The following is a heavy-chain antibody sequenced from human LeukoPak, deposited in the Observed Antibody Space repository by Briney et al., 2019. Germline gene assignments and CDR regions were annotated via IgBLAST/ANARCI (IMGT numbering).Heavy chain of an antibody. D-gene: IGHD2-8*01. CDR3: ARDPDLGYCTNGVCYYFDY. J-gene: IGHJ4*02. V-gene: IGHV3-33*01. CDR1: GFTLSSYG. Sequence: PGGSLRLSCAASGFTLSSYGMHWVRQAPGKGLEWVAVIWYDGSNKYYADSVKGRFTISRDNSKNTLYLQMNSLRAEDTAVYYCARDPDLGYCTNGVCYYFDYWGQGTLVTVSS. CDR2: IWYDGSNK.